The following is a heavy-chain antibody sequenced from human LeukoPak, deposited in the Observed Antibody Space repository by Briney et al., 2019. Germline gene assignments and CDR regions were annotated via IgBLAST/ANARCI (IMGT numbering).Heavy chain of an antibody. J-gene: IGHJ4*02. CDR1: GFTFSSYG. V-gene: IGHV3-30*02. D-gene: IGHD3-22*01. CDR2: IRYDGSNK. Sequence: GGSLRLSCAASGFTFSSYGMHWVRQAPGKGLEWVAFIRYDGSNKYYADSVKGRFTISRDNSKNTLYLQMSSLRAEDTAVYYCAKALIGVYYFDYWGQGTLVTVSS. CDR3: AKALIGVYYFDY.